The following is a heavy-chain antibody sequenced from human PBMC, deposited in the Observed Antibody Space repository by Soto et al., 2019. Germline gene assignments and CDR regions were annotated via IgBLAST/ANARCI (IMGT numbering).Heavy chain of an antibody. J-gene: IGHJ6*02. Sequence: QVQLVESGGGVVQPGRSLRLSCAASGFTFSSYGMHWVRQGPGKGLEWVAVMSYDGSNKYYADSVKGRFTISRDNSKNTLYLQMNSLRAEDTAVYYCAKEKQWLSVGGSMDVWGQGTTVTVSS. D-gene: IGHD6-19*01. CDR3: AKEKQWLSVGGSMDV. CDR1: GFTFSSYG. V-gene: IGHV3-30*18. CDR2: MSYDGSNK.